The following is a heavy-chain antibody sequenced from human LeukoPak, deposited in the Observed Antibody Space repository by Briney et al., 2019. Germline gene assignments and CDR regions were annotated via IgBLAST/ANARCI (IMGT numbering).Heavy chain of an antibody. CDR2: IYTSGST. D-gene: IGHD2-15*01. V-gene: IGHV4-4*07. CDR1: GGSISSYY. CDR3: ARVDLRAAYFDY. Sequence: PSEALSLTCTVSGGSISSYYWSWIRQPAGKGLEWIGRIYTSGSTGYNPSLKSRVTMSVDTSKNQFSLKLSSVTAADTAVYYCARVDLRAAYFDYWGQGTLVTVSS. J-gene: IGHJ4*02.